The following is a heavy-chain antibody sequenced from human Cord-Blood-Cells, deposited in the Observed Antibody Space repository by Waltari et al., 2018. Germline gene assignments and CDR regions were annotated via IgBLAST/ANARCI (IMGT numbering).Heavy chain of an antibody. CDR3: AKGLSGYYYFQH. CDR1: GFTFSSSG. J-gene: IGHJ1*01. Sequence: QVQLVESGGGVVQPGRSLRLSCAASGFTFSSSGMHWVRQAPGKGLEWVAVIWYDGSNKYYADSVKGRFTISRDNSKNTLYLQMNSLRAEDTAMYYCAKGLSGYYYFQHWGQGTLVTVSS. V-gene: IGHV3-30*18. D-gene: IGHD3-22*01. CDR2: IWYDGSNK.